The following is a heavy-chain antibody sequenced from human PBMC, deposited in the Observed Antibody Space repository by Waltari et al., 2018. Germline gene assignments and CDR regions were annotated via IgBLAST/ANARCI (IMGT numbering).Heavy chain of an antibody. CDR3: AREQRTYYFDY. Sequence: EVQLVESGGGLIQPGGSLRLSCAPSGFTVSSSHMSWVRQAPGKGLEWVSVLYTSDGTYYADSVRGRFTISRDNAKNTLYLQMNSLRAEDTALYYCAREQRTYYFDYWGQGTLVTVSS. CDR2: LYTSDGT. CDR1: GFTVSSSH. D-gene: IGHD6-25*01. J-gene: IGHJ4*02. V-gene: IGHV3-53*01.